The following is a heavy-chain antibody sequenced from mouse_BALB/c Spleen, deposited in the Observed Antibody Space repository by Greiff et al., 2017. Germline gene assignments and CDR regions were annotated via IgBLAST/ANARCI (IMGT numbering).Heavy chain of an antibody. V-gene: IGHV2-4-1*01. Sequence: QVQLKESGPGLVQPSQCLSITCTVSGFSLTSYGVHWVRQSPGKGLEWLGVIWSGGSTDYNAAFISRLSISTDNSKGQVFLKMNSRQTDDTAMYYCARRRGYDEEFAYWGQGTLVTVSA. J-gene: IGHJ3*01. D-gene: IGHD2-14*01. CDR3: ARRRGYDEEFAY. CDR2: IWSGGST. CDR1: GFSLTSYG.